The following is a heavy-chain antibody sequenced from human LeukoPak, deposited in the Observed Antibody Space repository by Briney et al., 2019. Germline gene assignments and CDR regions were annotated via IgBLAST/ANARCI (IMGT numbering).Heavy chain of an antibody. V-gene: IGHV3-74*01. Sequence: GGSLRLSCAASGFTFSRDWMHWVRQAPGKGLVWVSRINSDGSSTNYADSMKGRFTISRDNAKNTLYLQMNSLRAEGTAVYYCGRALGSYFDYWGQGTLVTVSS. D-gene: IGHD1-26*01. CDR1: GFTFSRDW. CDR2: INSDGSST. J-gene: IGHJ4*02. CDR3: GRALGSYFDY.